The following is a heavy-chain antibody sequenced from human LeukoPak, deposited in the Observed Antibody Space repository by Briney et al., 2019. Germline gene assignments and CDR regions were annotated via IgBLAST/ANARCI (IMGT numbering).Heavy chain of an antibody. V-gene: IGHV1-3*01. CDR1: GYTFTNCG. CDR3: ARVPLHDSSGHYYPH. CDR2: INGGNGNA. J-gene: IGHJ1*01. D-gene: IGHD3-22*01. Sequence: ASVTVSCKTSGYTFTNCGMHWVRQAPGQRLEWMGWINGGNGNAKYSQNFQGRVTIIRDTSASTAYMELSSLRSEDTAVYYCARVPLHDSSGHYYPHWGQGTLVTVSS.